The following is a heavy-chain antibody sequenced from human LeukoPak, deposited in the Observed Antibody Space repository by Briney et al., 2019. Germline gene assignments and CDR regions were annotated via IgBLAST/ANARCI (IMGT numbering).Heavy chain of an antibody. D-gene: IGHD2-15*01. Sequence: PSETLSLTSAVYGGSFSGYYWSWVRQPPGKGLEWSGEINPSGSTNYNPSLKCRVTISVDTSKNKFSLKLSSVTAADTAVYYCARHDPYCSEDSCDDDYWGQGTLVTVSS. V-gene: IGHV4-34*01. CDR3: ARHDPYCSEDSCDDDY. CDR1: GGSFSGYY. CDR2: INPSGST. J-gene: IGHJ4*02.